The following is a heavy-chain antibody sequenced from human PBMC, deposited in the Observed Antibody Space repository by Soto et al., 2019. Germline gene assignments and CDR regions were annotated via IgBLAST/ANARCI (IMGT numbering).Heavy chain of an antibody. J-gene: IGHJ5*02. CDR3: ARDMRIAAAGTGGFRSPWFAP. CDR2: IYHSGST. CDR1: GGSISSINW. D-gene: IGHD6-13*01. Sequence: PSEPLCLTCAVSGGSISSINWWSCVRQPPGKGLEWIGEIYHSGSTNYNPSLKSRVTISVDKSKNQFSLKLSSVTAADTAVYYCARDMRIAAAGTGGFRSPWFAPWGKGTLVTVSS. V-gene: IGHV4-4*02.